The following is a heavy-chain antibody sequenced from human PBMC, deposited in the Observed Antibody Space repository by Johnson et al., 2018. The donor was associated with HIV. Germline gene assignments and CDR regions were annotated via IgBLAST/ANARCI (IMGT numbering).Heavy chain of an antibody. CDR1: GFTVSSNY. Sequence: QVQLVESGGGLVQPGGSLRLSCAASGFTVSSNYMSWVRQAPGKGLEWVAVISYDGSSKYYADSVKGRFTISRDNSKNTLYLQMNSLRAEDTAVYYCAIGRGEFPRHAFDIWGQGTMVTVSS. J-gene: IGHJ3*02. CDR3: AIGRGEFPRHAFDI. CDR2: ISYDGSSK. V-gene: IGHV3-30*03. D-gene: IGHD3-10*01.